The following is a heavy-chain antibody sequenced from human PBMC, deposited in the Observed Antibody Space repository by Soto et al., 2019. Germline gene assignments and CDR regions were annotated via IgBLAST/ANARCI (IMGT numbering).Heavy chain of an antibody. J-gene: IGHJ4*02. V-gene: IGHV2-70*01. Sequence: SGPTLVNPTQTLTLTCTFSGFSLSTSGMCVSWIRQPPGKALEWLALIDWDDDKYYSTSLKTRLTISKDTSKNQVVLTMTNMDPVDTATYYCARIFTHSSGWKYYFDYWGQGTLVTAPQ. CDR3: ARIFTHSSGWKYYFDY. CDR1: GFSLSTSGMC. D-gene: IGHD6-19*01. CDR2: IDWDDDK.